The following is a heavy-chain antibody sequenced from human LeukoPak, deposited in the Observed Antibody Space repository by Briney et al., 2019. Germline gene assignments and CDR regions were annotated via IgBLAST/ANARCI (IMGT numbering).Heavy chain of an antibody. V-gene: IGHV4-59*01. CDR2: IYSSGST. D-gene: IGHD3-22*01. J-gene: IGHJ3*02. CDR1: GGPISYYY. CDR3: ARMGDYYDSSGYRHDAFDI. Sequence: SETLSLTCTVSGGPISYYYWNWIRQPPGKGLEWIGYIYSSGSTNYNPSLKSRVTISLDTSKNQFSLKLSSVTAADTAVYYCARMGDYYDSSGYRHDAFDIWGQGTMVTVSS.